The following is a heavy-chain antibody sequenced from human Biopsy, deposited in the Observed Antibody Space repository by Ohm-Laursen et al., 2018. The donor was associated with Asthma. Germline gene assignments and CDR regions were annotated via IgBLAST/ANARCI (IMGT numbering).Heavy chain of an antibody. Sequence: SLRLSCAASGFTFSTYWMSWVRQAPGKDLEWVANIKLDGTERYYVDSVKGRFTISRDNANNSLYLQMKFLGAEDTAVYYCTRTVAATPYDYWGQGTLVTVSS. V-gene: IGHV3-7*01. CDR3: TRTVAATPYDY. J-gene: IGHJ4*02. D-gene: IGHD4-17*01. CDR1: GFTFSTYW. CDR2: IKLDGTER.